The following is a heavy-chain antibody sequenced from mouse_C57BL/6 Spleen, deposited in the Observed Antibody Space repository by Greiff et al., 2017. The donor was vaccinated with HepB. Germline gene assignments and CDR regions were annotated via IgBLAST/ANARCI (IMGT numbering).Heavy chain of an antibody. V-gene: IGHV1-76*01. Sequence: QVQLQQSGAELVRPGASVKLSCKASGYTFTDYYINWVKQRPGQGLEWIARIYPGSGNTYYNEKFKGKATLTAEKSSSTAYMQLSSLTSEDSAVYFCAREGVLTGPDYWGQGTTLTVSS. J-gene: IGHJ2*01. CDR3: AREGVLTGPDY. D-gene: IGHD4-1*01. CDR2: IYPGSGNT. CDR1: GYTFTDYY.